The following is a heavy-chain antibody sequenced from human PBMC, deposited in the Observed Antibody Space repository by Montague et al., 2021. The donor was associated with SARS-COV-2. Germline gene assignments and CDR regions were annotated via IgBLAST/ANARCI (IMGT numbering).Heavy chain of an antibody. J-gene: IGHJ3*01. CDR1: GGSFNNYY. D-gene: IGHD2-21*01. CDR2: ITHNGSI. CDR3: ARGKVTAFAILIVFPAAGAFDF. V-gene: IGHV4-34*01. Sequence: SETLSLTCAVYGGSFNNYYWTWVRHPPRTGLEWMGEITHNGSIKNNQTPHNRVPMSVDKYKNQFSLKLTSATAAATATSYCARGKVTAFAILIVFPAAGAFDFWGRGTTVTVSS.